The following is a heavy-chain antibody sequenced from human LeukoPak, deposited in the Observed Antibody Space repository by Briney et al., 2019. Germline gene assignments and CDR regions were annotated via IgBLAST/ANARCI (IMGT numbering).Heavy chain of an antibody. CDR3: AKAGFDSSSSSGMDV. CDR2: ISGSGGST. V-gene: IGHV3-23*01. J-gene: IGHJ6*02. D-gene: IGHD6-6*01. CDR1: GFTFSSYA. Sequence: GGSLRLSCAASGFTFSSYAMRWVRQAPGKGLEWVSAISGSGGSTYYADSVKGRFTISRDNSKNTLYLQMNSLRAEDTAVYYCAKAGFDSSSSSGMDVWGQGTTVTVSS.